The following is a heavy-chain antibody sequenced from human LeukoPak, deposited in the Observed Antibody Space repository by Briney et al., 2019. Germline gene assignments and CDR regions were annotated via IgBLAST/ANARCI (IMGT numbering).Heavy chain of an antibody. CDR1: GDSISSTNYY. J-gene: IGHJ4*02. CDR2: INYSGST. CDR3: ARKTRGYCSCGNCYTIDY. D-gene: IGHD2-15*01. Sequence: PSQTLSLTCTVSGDSISSTNYYWTWIRQPPGKGLEWIGYINYSGSTYYNPSLKSRVTISVDTSKNQFSLNLSSVTAADTAVYFCARKTRGYCSCGNCYTIDYWGQGTLVTVSS. V-gene: IGHV4-30-4*01.